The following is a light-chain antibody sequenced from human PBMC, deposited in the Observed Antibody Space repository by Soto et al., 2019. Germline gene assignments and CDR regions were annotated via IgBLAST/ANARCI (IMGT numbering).Light chain of an antibody. Sequence: QSVLTQPTSVSGSTGKSITISCTGTSSDVGSYNLVSWYQQHPGKAPKLMIYEGSRRPSGVSNRFSGSKSGNTASLTISGLQAEDEADYYCCSYAGSTTFYVFGTGTKLTVL. CDR1: SSDVGSYNL. J-gene: IGLJ1*01. CDR2: EGS. V-gene: IGLV2-23*01. CDR3: CSYAGSTTFYV.